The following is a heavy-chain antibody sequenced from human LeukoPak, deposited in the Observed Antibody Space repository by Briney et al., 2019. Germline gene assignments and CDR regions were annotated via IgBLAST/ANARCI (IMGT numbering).Heavy chain of an antibody. CDR2: IWYDGSNK. Sequence: GGSLRLSCAASGFTFSSYGMHWVRQAPGKGLEWVAAIWYDGSNKYYADSVKGRFTISRDNSKNTLYLQMNSLRAEDTAVYYCARAASPWIAAAGTDYWGQGTLVTVSS. J-gene: IGHJ4*02. V-gene: IGHV3-33*01. CDR3: ARAASPWIAAAGTDY. CDR1: GFTFSSYG. D-gene: IGHD6-13*01.